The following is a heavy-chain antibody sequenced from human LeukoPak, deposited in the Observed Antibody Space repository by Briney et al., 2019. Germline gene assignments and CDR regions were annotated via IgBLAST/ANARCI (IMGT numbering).Heavy chain of an antibody. Sequence: ASVKVSCKASGYTFTSYYMHWVRQAPGQGLEWMGIINPSGGSTSYAQKFQGRVTMTRDMSTSTVYMELSSLRSEDTAVYYWARGGRGGVLRFLEWSPDYWGQGTLVTVSS. CDR1: GYTFTSYY. CDR2: INPSGGST. J-gene: IGHJ4*02. D-gene: IGHD3-3*01. CDR3: ARGGRGGVLRFLEWSPDY. V-gene: IGHV1-46*01.